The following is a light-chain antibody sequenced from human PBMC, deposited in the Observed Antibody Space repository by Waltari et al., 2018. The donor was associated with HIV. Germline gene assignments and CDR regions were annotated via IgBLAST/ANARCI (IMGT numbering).Light chain of an antibody. CDR2: DAS. V-gene: IGKV3-11*01. Sequence: EIVLTQSPATLSLSPGERATLSCRASPSVTSYLAWYQQKPGQAPRLLIYDASNRATGIPARFSDSGSGTDFTLTISSLEPEDFAVYYCQQRSNWPPYTFGQGTKLEIK. J-gene: IGKJ2*01. CDR3: QQRSNWPPYT. CDR1: PSVTSY.